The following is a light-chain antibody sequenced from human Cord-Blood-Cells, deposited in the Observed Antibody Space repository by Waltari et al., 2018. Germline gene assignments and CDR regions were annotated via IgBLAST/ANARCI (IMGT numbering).Light chain of an antibody. CDR2: EVS. V-gene: IGLV2-14*01. CDR3: SSYTSSSTLR. CDR1: SSDVGGSNY. Sequence: QSALTQPASVSGSPGQSITISCTGTSSDVGGSNYVSWYQQHPGKAPQLMIYEVSNRPSGVSNRFSGSKSGNTASLTISGLQAEDEADYYCSSYTSSSTLRIGGGTKLTVL. J-gene: IGLJ2*01.